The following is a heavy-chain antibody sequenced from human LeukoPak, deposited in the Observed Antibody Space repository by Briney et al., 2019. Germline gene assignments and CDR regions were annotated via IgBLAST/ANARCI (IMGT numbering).Heavy chain of an antibody. CDR3: ARDGSSGWFKFQH. Sequence: ASVKVSCKASGGTFSSYAISWVRQAPGQGLEWMGIINPSGGSTSYAQKFQGRVTMTRDMSTSTVYMELSSLRSEDTAVYYCARDGSSGWFKFQHWGQGTLVTVSS. D-gene: IGHD6-19*01. J-gene: IGHJ1*01. CDR2: INPSGGST. V-gene: IGHV1-46*01. CDR1: GGTFSSYA.